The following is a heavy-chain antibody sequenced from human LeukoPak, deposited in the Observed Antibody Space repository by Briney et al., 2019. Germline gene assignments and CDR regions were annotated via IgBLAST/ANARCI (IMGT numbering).Heavy chain of an antibody. V-gene: IGHV4-39*01. D-gene: IGHD6-13*01. J-gene: IGHJ4*02. CDR2: IYYSGST. Sequence: SETLSLTCTVSGGSISSSSYYWGWIRQPPGKGLEWIGSIYYSGSTYYNPSLKSRVTISVDTSKNQFSLKLSSVTAADTAVYYCARGAIAAAIGPLNFWGQGTLVTVSS. CDR3: ARGAIAAAIGPLNF. CDR1: GGSISSSSYY.